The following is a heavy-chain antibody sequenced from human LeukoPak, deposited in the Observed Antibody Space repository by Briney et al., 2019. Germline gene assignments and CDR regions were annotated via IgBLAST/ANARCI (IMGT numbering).Heavy chain of an antibody. D-gene: IGHD3-10*01. CDR1: GYTFTSYA. J-gene: IGHJ4*02. Sequence: ASVKVSCKASGYTFTSYAMHWVRQAPGQRLEWMGWINAGNGNTKYSQKFQGRVTITRDTSASTAYMELSSLRSEDTAVYYCARRGGFGGSSYYFDYWGQGTLVTVSS. CDR2: INAGNGNT. CDR3: ARRGGFGGSSYYFDY. V-gene: IGHV1-3*01.